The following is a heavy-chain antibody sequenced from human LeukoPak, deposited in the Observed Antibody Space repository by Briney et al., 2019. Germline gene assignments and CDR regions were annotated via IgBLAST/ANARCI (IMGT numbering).Heavy chain of an antibody. V-gene: IGHV3-20*04. CDR1: GFNFDDFG. Sequence: PGGSLRLSCAGSGFNFDDFGFTWVRQAPGKGLEWVSSLKWNGDTNADSAKGRFTISRDNAKKFVYLQMNSLRAEDTAVYYCARIPSSGYYYYYYMDVWGKGTTVTVSS. CDR2: LKWNGDT. J-gene: IGHJ6*03. D-gene: IGHD3-22*01. CDR3: ARIPSSGYYYYYYMDV.